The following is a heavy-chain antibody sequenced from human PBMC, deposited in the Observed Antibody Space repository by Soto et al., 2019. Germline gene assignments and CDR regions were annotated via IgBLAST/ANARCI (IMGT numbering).Heavy chain of an antibody. V-gene: IGHV4-4*01. CDR2: IFHSGST. CDR3: AIHRYAVASTWAHSYFDC. J-gene: IGHJ4*02. D-gene: IGHD6-19*01. Sequence: PSETLSLTCAVSSGSISSSNWWSWVRQPPGKGLERIGDIFHSGSTNYNLSLKSRVTISLDKTNNEVSLKLSSVTAADTAVYCCAIHRYAVASTWAHSYFDCWGQGTLVTVSS. CDR1: SGSISSSNW.